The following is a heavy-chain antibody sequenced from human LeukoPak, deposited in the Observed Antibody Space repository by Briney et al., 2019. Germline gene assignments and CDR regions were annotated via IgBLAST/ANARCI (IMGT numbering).Heavy chain of an antibody. D-gene: IGHD3-16*02. J-gene: IGHJ5*02. CDR1: GGSFSGYY. CDR2: INHSGST. Sequence: SETLSLTCAVYGGSFSGYYWSWIRQPPGKGLEWIGEINHSGSTNYNPSLKSRVTISVDTSKNQFSLKLSSVTAADTAVYYCARHGINYDYVWGSYRSRKFNWFDPWGQGTLVTVSS. V-gene: IGHV4-34*01. CDR3: ARHGINYDYVWGSYRSRKFNWFDP.